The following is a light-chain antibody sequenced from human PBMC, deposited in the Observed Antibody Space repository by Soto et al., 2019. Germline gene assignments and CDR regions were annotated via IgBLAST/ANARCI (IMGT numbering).Light chain of an antibody. CDR2: DAS. J-gene: IGKJ5*01. CDR3: QQYESLPLT. V-gene: IGKV1-33*01. Sequence: IHMAQSPSSLSASVVYRVTITFQASQDISNYLNWYQQKPGKAPKLLIYDASNLETGVPSRFSGSGSGTGFTFTISSLQPEDFATYYCQQYESLPLTFGQGTRLEIK. CDR1: QDISNY.